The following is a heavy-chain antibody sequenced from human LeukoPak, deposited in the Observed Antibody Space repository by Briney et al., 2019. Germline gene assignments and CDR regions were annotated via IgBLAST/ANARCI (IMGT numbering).Heavy chain of an antibody. J-gene: IGHJ4*02. CDR3: ARDSGYCSADNCHHFDY. V-gene: IGHV3-48*03. CDR1: GFTFSSYE. CDR2: ISSSGSTI. Sequence: GGSLRLSCAASGFTFSSYELNWVRQAPGKGLEWVSYISSSGSTIYYADSAKGRFTISRDNAQNSLYLQMNSLRAEDTAVYYCARDSGYCSADNCHHFDYWGQGTLVTVSS. D-gene: IGHD2-15*01.